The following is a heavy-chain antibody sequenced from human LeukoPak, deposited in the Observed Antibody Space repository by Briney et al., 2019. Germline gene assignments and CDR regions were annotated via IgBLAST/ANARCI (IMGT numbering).Heavy chain of an antibody. V-gene: IGHV3-23*01. J-gene: IGHJ4*02. CDR3: ASGGIYYGAAFDF. Sequence: GGSLRHSCAAPGFTFSSAAMCWVREALGKGLEWVSDISGGGGSTYYADSVKGRFTISRDNAKNSLILKRKGLRADDTALYYCASGGIYYGAAFDFWGQGSLVTVSA. CDR2: ISGGGGST. CDR1: GFTFSSAA. D-gene: IGHD1-26*01.